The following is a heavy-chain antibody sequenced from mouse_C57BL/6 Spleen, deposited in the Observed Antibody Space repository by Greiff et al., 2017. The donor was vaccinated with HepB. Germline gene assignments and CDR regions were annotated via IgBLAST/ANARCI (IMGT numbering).Heavy chain of an antibody. Sequence: EVQLQQSGAELVRPGASVKLSCTASGFNIKDDYMHWVKQRPEQGREWIGWIDPENGDTEYAPKFQGKATITADTSSNTAYLQRSSLTSEDSAVYYCTTAVGATWYFDYWGQGTTLTVSS. J-gene: IGHJ2*01. V-gene: IGHV14-4*01. CDR1: GFNIKDDY. D-gene: IGHD1-1*01. CDR2: IDPENGDT. CDR3: TTAVGATWYFDY.